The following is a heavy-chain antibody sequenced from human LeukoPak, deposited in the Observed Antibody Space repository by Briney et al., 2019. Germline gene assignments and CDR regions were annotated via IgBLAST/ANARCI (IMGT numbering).Heavy chain of an antibody. D-gene: IGHD2-2*01. J-gene: IGHJ4*02. CDR2: INPNNGGT. Sequence: GASVKVSCKASGYTFTAYYMHWVRQAPGQGLEWMGWINPNNGGTNYAQKFQGRVTMTRDTSISTAYMELSRLRSDDTAVYYCARDRVVVPAAFDYWGQGTLVTVSS. CDR1: GYTFTAYY. CDR3: ARDRVVVPAAFDY. V-gene: IGHV1-2*02.